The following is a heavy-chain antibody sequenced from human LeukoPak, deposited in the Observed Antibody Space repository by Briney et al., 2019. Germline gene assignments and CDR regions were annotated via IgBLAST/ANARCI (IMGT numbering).Heavy chain of an antibody. Sequence: PGGSLRLSCAASGFTFSSYSMNWVRQAPGKGLEWVSYISSSSSTIYYADSVKGRFTISRDNAKNSLYLQMNSLRAEDTAVYYCARDRLYYYDSSGCPAHYMDVWGKGTTVTVSS. J-gene: IGHJ6*03. CDR1: GFTFSSYS. CDR3: ARDRLYYYDSSGCPAHYMDV. CDR2: ISSSSSTI. D-gene: IGHD3-22*01. V-gene: IGHV3-48*04.